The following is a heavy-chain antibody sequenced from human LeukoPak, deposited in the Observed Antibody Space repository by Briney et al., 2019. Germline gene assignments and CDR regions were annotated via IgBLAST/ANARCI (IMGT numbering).Heavy chain of an antibody. Sequence: GGSLRLSCAASEFTLSDYYMTWIRQAPGKGLDWVSYISSSGRNTYYADSVKGRFTISRDNAKNSLYLQMNSLRSEDTAVYYCARVLYSSGWDWGQGTLVTVSS. CDR1: EFTLSDYY. V-gene: IGHV3-11*01. D-gene: IGHD6-19*01. CDR2: ISSSGRNT. J-gene: IGHJ4*02. CDR3: ARVLYSSGWD.